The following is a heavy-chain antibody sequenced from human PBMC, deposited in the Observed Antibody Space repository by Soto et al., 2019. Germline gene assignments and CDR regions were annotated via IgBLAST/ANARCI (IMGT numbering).Heavy chain of an antibody. CDR1: GGTFSTDS. CDR3: AREIDGYYGMDV. V-gene: IGHV1-69*12. CDR2: IIPMFGTA. Sequence: QVQLVQSGAEVKKPGSSVKVSCKASGGTFSTDSISWVRQAPGQGLEWMGGIIPMFGTANNAQKFQGRVTITADDSTSTAYMELSSLRSEDTAGYFCAREIDGYYGMDVWGQGTTVTVAS. J-gene: IGHJ6*02.